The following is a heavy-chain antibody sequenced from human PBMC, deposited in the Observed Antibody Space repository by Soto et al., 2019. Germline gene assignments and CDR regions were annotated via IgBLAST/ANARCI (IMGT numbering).Heavy chain of an antibody. CDR1: GYNYNLHW. V-gene: IGHV5-51*01. CDR3: ARHLRSYDFFQYYYGIDV. CDR2: IYPGDSDT. J-gene: IGHJ6*02. D-gene: IGHD3-16*01. Sequence: GESLKISCRGSGYNYNLHWISWVRQKPGRGLEWMGIIYPGDSDTRYNPSFQGQVTISVDKSINAAYLQWDSLEASDTATYYCARHLRSYDFFQYYYGIDVWGQGSTVTVSS.